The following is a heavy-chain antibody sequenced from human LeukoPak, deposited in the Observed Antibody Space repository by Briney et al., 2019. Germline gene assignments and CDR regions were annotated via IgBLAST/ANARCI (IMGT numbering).Heavy chain of an antibody. CDR1: GFTFNNAW. V-gene: IGHV3-15*01. J-gene: IGHJ4*02. D-gene: IGHD3-10*01. CDR2: IKSKTDGGTT. Sequence: PGGSLKLSCAASGFTFNNAWMSWVRQAPGKGLEWVGRIKSKTDGGTTDYAAPVKDRFTISRDDSKSTLYLQMNSLQTEDTGIYYCTAKLVWFGVLDYWGQGTLATVSS. CDR3: TAKLVWFGVLDY.